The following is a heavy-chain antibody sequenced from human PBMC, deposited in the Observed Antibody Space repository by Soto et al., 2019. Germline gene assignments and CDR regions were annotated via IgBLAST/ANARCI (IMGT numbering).Heavy chain of an antibody. J-gene: IGHJ3*02. CDR3: ARVFRQAGNTGNAFDI. D-gene: IGHD1-7*01. V-gene: IGHV1-18*04. CDR1: GYTFTSYG. Sequence: ASVKVSCKASGYTFTSYGISWVRQAPGQGLEWMGWISAYNGNTNYAQKLQGRVTMTTDTSTSTAYMELRSLRSDDTAVYYCARVFRQAGNTGNAFDIWGQGTMVTVSS. CDR2: ISAYNGNT.